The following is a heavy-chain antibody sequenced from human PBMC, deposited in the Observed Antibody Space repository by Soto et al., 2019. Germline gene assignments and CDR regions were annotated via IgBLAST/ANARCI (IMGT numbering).Heavy chain of an antibody. D-gene: IGHD6-19*01. CDR1: GFIFSSYW. CDR2: IKQDGSEK. J-gene: IGHJ6*02. CDR3: ARGDGIAVAGTYYYYGMDV. Sequence: GGSLRLSCAASGFIFSSYWMSWVRQAPGKGLEWVANIKQDGSEKYYVDSVKGRFTISRDNAKNSLYLQMNSLRAEDTAVYYCARGDGIAVAGTYYYYGMDVWGQGTTVTVSS. V-gene: IGHV3-7*01.